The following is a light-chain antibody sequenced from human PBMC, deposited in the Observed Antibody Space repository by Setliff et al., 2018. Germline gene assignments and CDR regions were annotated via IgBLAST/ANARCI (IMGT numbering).Light chain of an antibody. J-gene: IGLJ1*01. Sequence: QSVLTQPPSASVSPGQSVTISCTGTSSDVSGYNYVSWYQQHPGKAPKLMIYEVSKRPSGVPDRFSGSKSGNTASLTVSGLQAEDEADYYCSSYEGSNNYVFGTGTKVTVL. CDR2: EVS. V-gene: IGLV2-8*01. CDR1: SSDVSGYNY. CDR3: SSYEGSNNYV.